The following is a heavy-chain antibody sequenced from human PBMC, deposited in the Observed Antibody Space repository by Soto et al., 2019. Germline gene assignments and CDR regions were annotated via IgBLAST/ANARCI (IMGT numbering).Heavy chain of an antibody. J-gene: IGHJ4*02. V-gene: IGHV3-72*01. CDR1: GFTFSEHY. CDR2: IKNKANSYST. CDR3: ARIRLVGATNRDRYFDY. Sequence: EVQLVDSGGGLVQPGGSLRLSCAASGFTFSEHYMDWVRQAPGKGLEWIGRIKNKANSYSTEYAASVQGRFTISRDDSKNSLYLQMNSLKTEDTAVYYCARIRLVGATNRDRYFDYWGQGTLVTVSS. D-gene: IGHD1-26*01.